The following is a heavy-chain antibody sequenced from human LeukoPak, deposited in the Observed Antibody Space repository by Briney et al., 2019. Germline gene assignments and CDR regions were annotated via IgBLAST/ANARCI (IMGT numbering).Heavy chain of an antibody. J-gene: IGHJ4*02. CDR1: GFTFSSYA. D-gene: IGHD6-19*01. CDR2: ISYDGSNK. CDR3: ARQGDSSGWYAAYFDY. Sequence: PGGSLRLSCAASGFTFSSYAMHWVRQAPGKGLEWVAVISYDGSNKYYADSVKGRFTISRDNSKNTLYLQMNSLRAEDTAVYYCARQGDSSGWYAAYFDYWGQGTLVTVSS. V-gene: IGHV3-30-3*01.